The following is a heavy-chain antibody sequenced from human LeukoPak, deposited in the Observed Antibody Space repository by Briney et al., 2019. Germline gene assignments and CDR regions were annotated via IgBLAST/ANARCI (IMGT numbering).Heavy chain of an antibody. J-gene: IGHJ3*02. V-gene: IGHV3-21*01. Sequence: GGSLRLSCAASGFTFSSYSMNWVRQAPGKGLEWVSSISSSSSYIYYADSVKGRSTISRDNAKNSLYLQMNSLRAEDTAVYYCARVEDWYYDILTGYWQGVAFDIWGQGTMVTVSS. CDR3: ARVEDWYYDILTGYWQGVAFDI. D-gene: IGHD3-9*01. CDR1: GFTFSSYS. CDR2: ISSSSSYI.